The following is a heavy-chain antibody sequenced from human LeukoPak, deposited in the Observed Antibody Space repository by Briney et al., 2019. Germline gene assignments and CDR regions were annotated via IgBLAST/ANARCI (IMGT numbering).Heavy chain of an antibody. CDR3: ATGYSSDYYFDY. J-gene: IGHJ4*02. D-gene: IGHD6-19*01. CDR1: GFTFSSYA. CDR2: ISYDGSNK. Sequence: GGSLRLSCAASGFTFSSYAMHWVRQAPGKGLEWVAVISYDGSNKYYADSVKGRFTISRDNSKNTLYLQMNSLRAEDTAVYYCATGYSSDYYFDYWGQGTLVTVSS. V-gene: IGHV3-30-3*01.